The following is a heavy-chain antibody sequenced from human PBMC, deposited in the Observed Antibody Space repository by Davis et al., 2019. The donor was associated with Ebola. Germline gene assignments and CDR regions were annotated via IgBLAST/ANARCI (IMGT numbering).Heavy chain of an antibody. D-gene: IGHD2-15*01. CDR2: ISSRSSYI. J-gene: IGHJ4*02. CDR3: ARSIPGSRFRIDH. Sequence: ETLSLTCAVSGVSISTSFYYWGWVRQPPGKGLEWVASISSRSSYIYYAGSVKGRFIVSRDDSKNSFYLHMDSLRAEDTAVYYCARSIPGSRFRIDHWGQGTLVTVSS. V-gene: IGHV3-21*01. CDR1: GVSISTSFYY.